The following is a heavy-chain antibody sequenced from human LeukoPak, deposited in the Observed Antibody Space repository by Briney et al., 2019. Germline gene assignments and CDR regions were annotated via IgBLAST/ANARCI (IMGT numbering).Heavy chain of an antibody. D-gene: IGHD6-13*01. CDR2: INPNSGGT. J-gene: IGHJ4*02. Sequence: ASVKVSCKASGYTFTGYYMHWVRQAPGQGLEWMGWINPNSGGTNYAQKFQGRVTMTSDTSLSTVYMELKRLRFDDTAVYFCAREFSSLFFDSWGQGALVTVSS. CDR1: GYTFTGYY. V-gene: IGHV1-2*02. CDR3: AREFSSLFFDS.